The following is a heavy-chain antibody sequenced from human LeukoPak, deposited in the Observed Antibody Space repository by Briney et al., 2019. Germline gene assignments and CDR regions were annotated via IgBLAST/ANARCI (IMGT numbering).Heavy chain of an antibody. J-gene: IGHJ3*02. CDR1: GGSISSSSYY. Sequence: PSETLSLTCTVSGGSISSSSYYLGWIRQPPGKGLEWIGSIYYSGSTYYNPSLKSRVTISVDTSKNQLSLRLRSVTAADTAVYYCAKFDLGDDVFDIWGQGTMVTVSS. V-gene: IGHV4-39*01. D-gene: IGHD1-26*01. CDR2: IYYSGST. CDR3: AKFDLGDDVFDI.